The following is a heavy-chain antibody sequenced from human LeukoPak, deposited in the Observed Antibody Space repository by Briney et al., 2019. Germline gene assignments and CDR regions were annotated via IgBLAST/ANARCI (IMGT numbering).Heavy chain of an antibody. CDR3: ATGSLPLGFLWLIRPGNYFSNYMCV. CDR1: GFTLSTYP. D-gene: IGHD3-3*02. Sequence: GGSLRLSCDASGFTLSTYPMHWDSQAPGKGLEWVTLISTDGNNEDSTDSGKGRFTISRDNYKKTMYMQMTRHTRKETAIYYCATGSLPLGFLWLIRPGNYFSNYMCVWGKGTMVVVSS. V-gene: IGHV3-30*04. J-gene: IGHJ6*03. CDR2: ISTDGNNE.